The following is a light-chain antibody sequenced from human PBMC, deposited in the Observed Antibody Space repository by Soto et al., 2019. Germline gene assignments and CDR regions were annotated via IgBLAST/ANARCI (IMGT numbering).Light chain of an antibody. CDR1: QSVSSSY. CDR2: GAS. J-gene: IGKJ1*01. V-gene: IGKV3-20*01. CDR3: QQYGSSPPSWT. Sequence: ETVLTQSPGTLSLSPGERATLSCRASQSVSSSYLAWYHQKPGQAPRLLIYGASSRATGIPDSFSGSGSGTDFPLTISRLEPEDFAGYYCQQYGSSPPSWTFGQGTKVEIK.